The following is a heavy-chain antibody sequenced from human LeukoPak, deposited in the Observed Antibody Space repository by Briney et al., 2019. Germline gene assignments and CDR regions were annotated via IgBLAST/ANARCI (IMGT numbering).Heavy chain of an antibody. D-gene: IGHD2-15*01. V-gene: IGHV3-64*01. J-gene: IGHJ4*02. CDR3: AKGSQWSAAPYDY. CDR2: ISSNGGST. Sequence: PGGSLRLSCAASGFTFSSYAMHWVRQAPGKGLEYVSAISSNGGSTYYANSVKGRFTISRDNSKNTLYLQMGSLRAEDTAVYYCAKGSQWSAAPYDYWGQGTLVTVSS. CDR1: GFTFSSYA.